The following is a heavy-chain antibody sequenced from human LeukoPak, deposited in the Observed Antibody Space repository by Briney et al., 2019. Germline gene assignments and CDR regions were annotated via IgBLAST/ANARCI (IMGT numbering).Heavy chain of an antibody. D-gene: IGHD2-15*01. CDR1: GFTFSSYW. V-gene: IGHV3-7*01. CDR3: ARYSKTDIVVVVDFDY. J-gene: IGHJ4*02. Sequence: PGGSLRLSCAASGFTFSSYWMSWVRQAPGKGLEWVANIKHDGGDKYYVASVRGRFTISRDTTKNSLYLQMNSLRAEDTAVYYCARYSKTDIVVVVDFDYWGQGTLVTVSS. CDR2: IKHDGGDK.